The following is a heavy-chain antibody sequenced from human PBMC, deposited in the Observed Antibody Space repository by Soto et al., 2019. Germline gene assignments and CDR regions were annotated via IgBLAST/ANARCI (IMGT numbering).Heavy chain of an antibody. V-gene: IGHV1-18*04. J-gene: IGHJ4*02. D-gene: IGHD1-1*01. CDR2: IRAYNGNT. CDR1: GYTFTSYG. Sequence: ASVKVSCKASGYTFTSYGISWVRQAPGQGLEWMGWIRAYNGNTNYAQKLQGRVTMTTDTSTSTAYLDLTSLRSDATAVYYFARGNPARPLTLYYYWGQGNRITVSS. CDR3: ARGNPARPLTLYYY.